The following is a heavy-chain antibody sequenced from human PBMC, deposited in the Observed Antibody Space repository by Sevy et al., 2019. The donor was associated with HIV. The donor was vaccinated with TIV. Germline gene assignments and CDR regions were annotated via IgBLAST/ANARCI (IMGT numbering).Heavy chain of an antibody. J-gene: IGHJ5*02. Sequence: ASVKVSCKTSGGTFNSYAVTWVRQAPGQGLEWMGGIIPMFGTTNYAQQFQGRVSITADVSTNTVYMELSSLTSEDTAVYYCAEDRVGEVPYCSGGACRGWFDPWGQGTLVTVSS. CDR3: AEDRVGEVPYCSGGACRGWFDP. CDR1: GGTFNSYA. CDR2: IIPMFGTT. D-gene: IGHD2-8*02. V-gene: IGHV1-69*13.